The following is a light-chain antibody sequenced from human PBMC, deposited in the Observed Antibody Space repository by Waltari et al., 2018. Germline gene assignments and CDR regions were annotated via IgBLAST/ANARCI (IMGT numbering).Light chain of an antibody. Sequence: SYELPQPPSVSVSPGQTARITCSGDALAQQYAHWYQQQPGQAPMLLIYKDNERPSGIPERFSGSSSGTTVTLTISGVQAEDEADYYCQSEVNSRTYAILFGGGTKVTVL. J-gene: IGLJ2*01. CDR3: QSEVNSRTYAIL. CDR1: ALAQQY. CDR2: KDN. V-gene: IGLV3-25*03.